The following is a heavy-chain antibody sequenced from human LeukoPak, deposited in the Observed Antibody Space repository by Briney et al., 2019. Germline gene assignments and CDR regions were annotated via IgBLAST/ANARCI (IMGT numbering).Heavy chain of an antibody. D-gene: IGHD3-22*01. Sequence: SETLSLTCAVYGGSFSGYYWSWIRQPPGKGLEWIGEFNHSGSTNYNPSLKSRVTISVDTSKNQFSLKLSSVTAADTAVYYCARYYDSSGYYYGAFDIWGQGTMVTVSS. CDR3: ARYYDSSGYYYGAFDI. V-gene: IGHV4-34*01. J-gene: IGHJ3*02. CDR2: FNHSGST. CDR1: GGSFSGYY.